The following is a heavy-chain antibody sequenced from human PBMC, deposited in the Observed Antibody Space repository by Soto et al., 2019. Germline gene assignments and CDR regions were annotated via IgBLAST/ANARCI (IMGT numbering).Heavy chain of an antibody. CDR3: TRYDAGYSGYDSPQPFDY. D-gene: IGHD5-12*01. CDR1: GFTFSGSA. CDR2: IRSKANSYAT. J-gene: IGHJ4*02. Sequence: GGALRLSCAASGFTFSGSAMHWVRQASGKGLEWVGRIRSKANSYATAYAASVKGRFTISRDDSKNTAYLQMNSLKTEDTAVYYCTRYDAGYSGYDSPQPFDYWGQGTLVTVSS. V-gene: IGHV3-73*01.